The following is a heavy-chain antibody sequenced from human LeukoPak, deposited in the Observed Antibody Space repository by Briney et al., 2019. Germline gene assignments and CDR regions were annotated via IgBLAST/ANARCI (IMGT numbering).Heavy chain of an antibody. Sequence: SETLSLTCTVSGGSVSSGSYYWSWIRQPPGKGLEWIGCIYYSGSTNYNPPLKSRVTISVDTSKNQFSLKLSSVTAADTAVYYCARDRLYRGYSYGFDYWGQGTLVTVSS. CDR1: GGSVSSGSYY. J-gene: IGHJ4*02. D-gene: IGHD5-18*01. CDR2: IYYSGST. CDR3: ARDRLYRGYSYGFDY. V-gene: IGHV4-61*01.